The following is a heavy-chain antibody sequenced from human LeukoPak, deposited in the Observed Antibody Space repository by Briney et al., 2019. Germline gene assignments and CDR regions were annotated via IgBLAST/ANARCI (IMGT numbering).Heavy chain of an antibody. V-gene: IGHV1-46*03. CDR2: INPSGGST. CDR1: GYTFTGYY. D-gene: IGHD4/OR15-4a*01. Sequence: ASVKVSCKASGYTFTGYYIHWVRQAPGQGLEWMGIINPSGGSTTYAQKFQGRVTMTRDRSTRTVYMELSSLRSEDTAVYYCGRGGESDYFDPWGQGTLVTVSS. CDR3: GRGGESDYFDP. J-gene: IGHJ5*02.